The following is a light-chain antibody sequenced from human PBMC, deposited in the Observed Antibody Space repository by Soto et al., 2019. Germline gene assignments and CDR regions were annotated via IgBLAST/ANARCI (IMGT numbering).Light chain of an antibody. CDR2: EVY. V-gene: IGLV2-18*01. CDR1: SSDVGRYNR. J-gene: IGLJ3*02. Sequence: QSALTQPPSVSGSPGQSVTISCTGTSSDVGRYNRVSWYQQPPGAAPKLMIYEVYNRPSGVPDRFSGSKSGNTASLTISGLQAEDEADYYCSLYTSSSTVVFGGGTKLTVL. CDR3: SLYTSSSTVV.